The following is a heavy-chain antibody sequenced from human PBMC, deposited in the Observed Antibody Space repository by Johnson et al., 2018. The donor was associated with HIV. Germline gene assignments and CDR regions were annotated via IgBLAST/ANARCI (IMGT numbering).Heavy chain of an antibody. D-gene: IGHD5-24*01. CDR1: GFTFDDYA. CDR2: ISWNSGSI. V-gene: IGHV3-9*01. Sequence: VQLVESGGGLVQTGRSLRLSCAASGFTFDDYAMHWVRQAPGKGLEWVSGISWNSGSIGYADSVKGRFTISRDNAKNSLYLQMNSLRAEDTALYYCAKGGMATIEGDALDIWGQGTMVTVSS. J-gene: IGHJ3*02. CDR3: AKGGMATIEGDALDI.